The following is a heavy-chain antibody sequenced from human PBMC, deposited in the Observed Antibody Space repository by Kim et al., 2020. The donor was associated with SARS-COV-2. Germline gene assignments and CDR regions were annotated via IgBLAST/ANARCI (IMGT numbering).Heavy chain of an antibody. CDR1: GFIFTKYG. CDR3: RATMECQYYYGMDV. J-gene: IGHJ6*02. D-gene: IGHD3-16*01. CDR2: LSGSGIGQ. Sequence: GGSLRLSCATSGFIFTKYGMNWVRQAPGKGLEWVSGLSGSGIGQYYADSVKGRSTISRANYKNTPHLFMNSMTAEATAKYYCRATMECQYYYGMDVWG. V-gene: IGHV3-23*01.